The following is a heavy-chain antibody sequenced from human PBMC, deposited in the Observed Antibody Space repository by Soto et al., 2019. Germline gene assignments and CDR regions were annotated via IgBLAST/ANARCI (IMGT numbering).Heavy chain of an antibody. CDR3: AREGRDIVVVPAAQGWFDP. V-gene: IGHV1-69*06. D-gene: IGHD2-2*01. CDR1: GGTFSSYA. CDR2: IIPIFGTA. J-gene: IGHJ5*02. Sequence: QVQLVQSGAEVKKPGSSVKVSCKASGGTFSSYAISWVRQAPGQGLEWMGGIIPIFGTANYAQKFQGRVTITADKSTSTADMELSSLRSEDTAVYYCAREGRDIVVVPAAQGWFDPWGQGTLVTVSS.